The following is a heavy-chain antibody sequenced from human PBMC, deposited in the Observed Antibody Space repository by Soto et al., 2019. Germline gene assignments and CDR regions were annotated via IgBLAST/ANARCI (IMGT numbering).Heavy chain of an antibody. CDR2: IYPGDSDT. D-gene: IGHD3-22*01. Sequence: HGESLKISCKGSGYSFTSYWIGWVRQMPGKGLEWMGIIYPGDSDTRYSPSFQGQVTISADKSISTAYLQWSSLKASDTAMYYCSWPYYYDSSDYYWLQYYFDYWGQGTLVTVSS. J-gene: IGHJ4*02. V-gene: IGHV5-51*01. CDR1: GYSFTSYW. CDR3: SWPYYYDSSDYYWLQYYFDY.